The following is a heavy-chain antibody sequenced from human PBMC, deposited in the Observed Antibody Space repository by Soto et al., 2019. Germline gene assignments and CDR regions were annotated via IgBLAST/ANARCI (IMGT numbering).Heavy chain of an antibody. CDR3: ARTFWNDSNYYYYGMDV. J-gene: IGHJ6*02. CDR1: GGTFSSYA. D-gene: IGHD1-1*01. Sequence: ASVKVSCKASGGTFSSYAISWVRQAPGQGLEWMGGIIPIFGTANYAQKFQGRVTITADESTSTAYMELSSLRSEDTAVYYCARTFWNDSNYYYYGMDVWGQGTTVTVSS. CDR2: IIPIFGTA. V-gene: IGHV1-69*13.